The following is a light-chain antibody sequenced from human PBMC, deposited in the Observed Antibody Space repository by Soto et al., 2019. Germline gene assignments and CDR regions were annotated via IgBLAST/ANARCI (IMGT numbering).Light chain of an antibody. CDR2: DAS. J-gene: IGKJ1*01. Sequence: DIQMTQSPSSLSASVGDKVTITCRATESVSKWLAWYQENPGNPPRPLIYDASTLESGVPSRFGGRGSETEFPLTITSLPPYDFAIYYCQQYNSYSWTFGQGTKVEIK. V-gene: IGKV1-5*01. CDR3: QQYNSYSWT. CDR1: ESVSKW.